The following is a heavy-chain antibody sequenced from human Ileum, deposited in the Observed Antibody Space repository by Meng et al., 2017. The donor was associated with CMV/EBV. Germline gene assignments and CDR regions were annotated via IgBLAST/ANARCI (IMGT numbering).Heavy chain of an antibody. Sequence: SETLSLTCTVSGGSVSRGSYYWSWVRQPPGRGPEWIGYISSSGGSNYDPSLGGRVTMSVDTSKNQYPLNLTSVTTADTAVYYCARAIAQGSYYYGLDIWGQGTTVTVSS. CDR2: ISSSGGS. CDR3: ARAIAQGSYYYGLDI. J-gene: IGHJ6*02. V-gene: IGHV4-61*01. CDR1: GGSVSRGSYY. D-gene: IGHD2-15*01.